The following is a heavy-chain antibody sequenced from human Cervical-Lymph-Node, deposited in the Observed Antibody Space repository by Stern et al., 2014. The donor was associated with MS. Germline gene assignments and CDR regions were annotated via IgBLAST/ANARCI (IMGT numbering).Heavy chain of an antibody. CDR3: ARGLLDSENAFDI. J-gene: IGHJ3*02. V-gene: IGHV1-18*01. Sequence: VQLVESGAEVKKPGASVKVSCKASGYTFTSYGISWVRQAPGQGLEWMGWISTLYVHANYAQKLQGRVTMTSDTSTSTAYMELRSLRSDDTAVYYCARGLLDSENAFDIWGQGTMVTVSS. CDR2: ISTLYVHA. CDR1: GYTFTSYG. D-gene: IGHD1-26*01.